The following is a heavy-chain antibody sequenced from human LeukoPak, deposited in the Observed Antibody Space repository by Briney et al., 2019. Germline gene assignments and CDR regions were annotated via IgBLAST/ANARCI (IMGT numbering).Heavy chain of an antibody. D-gene: IGHD1-26*01. CDR3: ARGGPWELLGYDAFDI. CDR2: INPNSGGT. Sequence: VSVEVSCKASGYTFTGYYMHWVRQAPGQGLEWMGRINPNSGGTNYAQKFQGRVTMTRDTSISTAYMELSRLRSDDTAVYYCARGGPWELLGYDAFDIWGQGTMVTVSS. CDR1: GYTFTGYY. J-gene: IGHJ3*02. V-gene: IGHV1-2*06.